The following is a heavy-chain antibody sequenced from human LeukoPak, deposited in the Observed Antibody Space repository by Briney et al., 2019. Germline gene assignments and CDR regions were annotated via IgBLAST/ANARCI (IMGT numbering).Heavy chain of an antibody. Sequence: PSETLSLTCSVSGGSFSSSTYYWGWIRQPPGKGLEYIGSINYSGSTYYNPSLRSRVTISVDTSKNQFSLKLSSVTAADTAVYYCARGSPYHYWGQGTLVTVSS. CDR1: GGSFSSSTYY. CDR3: ARGSPYHY. CDR2: INYSGST. D-gene: IGHD2-2*01. J-gene: IGHJ4*02. V-gene: IGHV4-39*01.